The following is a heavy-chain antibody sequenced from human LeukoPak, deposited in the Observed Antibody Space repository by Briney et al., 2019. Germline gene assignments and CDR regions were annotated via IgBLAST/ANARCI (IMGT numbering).Heavy chain of an antibody. CDR1: GYTFTSYA. J-gene: IGHJ4*02. D-gene: IGHD6-19*01. CDR2: INAGNGNT. CDR3: ARDRLSGWYQSYYFDY. V-gene: IGHV1-3*01. Sequence: ASVTVSCTASGYTFTSYAMHWVRQAPGQRLEWMGWINAGNGNTKYSQKFQGRVTITRDTSASTAYMELSSLRSEDTAVYYCARDRLSGWYQSYYFDYWGQGTLVTVSS.